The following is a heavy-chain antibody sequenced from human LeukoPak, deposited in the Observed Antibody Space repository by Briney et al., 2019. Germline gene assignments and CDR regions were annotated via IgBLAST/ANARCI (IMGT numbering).Heavy chain of an antibody. V-gene: IGHV1-2*06. Sequence: ASVKVSCXASGYTFIGYYMHWVRQALGQGLEWMARINPVSGGTNLAQRFQGRVTLTRDTSISTAYMELSRLKSDDTAVYYCARELGGSYNWFDPWGQGTLVTVSS. J-gene: IGHJ5*02. CDR2: INPVSGGT. CDR1: GYTFIGYY. D-gene: IGHD3-16*01. CDR3: ARELGGSYNWFDP.